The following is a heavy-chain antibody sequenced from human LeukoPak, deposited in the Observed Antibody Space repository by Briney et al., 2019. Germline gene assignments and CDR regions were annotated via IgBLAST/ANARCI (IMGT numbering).Heavy chain of an antibody. CDR3: ARGYDSSSYSAGSPMGY. CDR1: VYTFTSYD. Sequence: ASVKVSCKASVYTFTSYDINWVRQATGQGLEWMGWMNPNSGNTGYAQKFQGRVTMTRNTSISTAYMELSSLRSEDTAVYYCARGYDSSSYSAGSPMGYWGQGTLVTVSS. J-gene: IGHJ4*02. CDR2: MNPNSGNT. V-gene: IGHV1-8*01. D-gene: IGHD3-22*01.